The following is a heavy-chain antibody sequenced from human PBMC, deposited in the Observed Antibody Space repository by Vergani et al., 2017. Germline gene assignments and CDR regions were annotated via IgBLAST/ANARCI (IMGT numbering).Heavy chain of an antibody. CDR2: IKSDGRT. CDR3: TRSECSGTTCYGHYFDL. Sequence: GELLESGGGLAQPGGSLRVSCSASGFRVTTYYMSLVRQAPGKGLEWVSVIKSDGRTSYAESVRGRFTISRDTSRNAVYLQMNILRVEDTGVYYCTRSECSGTTCYGHYFDLWGHGILVTVSS. D-gene: IGHD2-15*01. J-gene: IGHJ4*01. V-gene: IGHV3-66*02. CDR1: GFRVTTYY.